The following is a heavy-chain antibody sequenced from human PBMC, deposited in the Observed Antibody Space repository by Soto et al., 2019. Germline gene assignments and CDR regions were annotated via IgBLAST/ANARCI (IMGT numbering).Heavy chain of an antibody. CDR3: ATDRHRGYGTFDY. J-gene: IGHJ4*02. V-gene: IGHV3-9*01. D-gene: IGHD1-1*01. CDR1: GFTFDDYN. Sequence: EVQLVEAGGGLVQPGRSLRLSCVASGFTFDDYNMHWVRQTPGKGLEWVSGVRWNSDITGYADSVKGRFTISRDNAKNSLYLQMNSLRAEDTAMYYCATDRHRGYGTFDYLGQGTLVTVSS. CDR2: VRWNSDIT.